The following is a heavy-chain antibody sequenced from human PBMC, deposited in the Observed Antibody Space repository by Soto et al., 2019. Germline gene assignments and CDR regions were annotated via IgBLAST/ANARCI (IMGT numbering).Heavy chain of an antibody. CDR1: VGTFSSYA. CDR3: ARENKLRGVIPRYYYYYYGMDV. J-gene: IGHJ6*02. Sequence: QVQLVQSGAEVKKPGSSVKVSCKASVGTFSSYAISWVRQAPGQGLEWMGGCIPIFGTANYAQKFQGRVTINADESTSTAYMELSSMRSEDTAVYYCARENKLRGVIPRYYYYYYGMDVWGQGTTVTVSS. V-gene: IGHV1-69*01. D-gene: IGHD3-10*01. CDR2: CIPIFGTA.